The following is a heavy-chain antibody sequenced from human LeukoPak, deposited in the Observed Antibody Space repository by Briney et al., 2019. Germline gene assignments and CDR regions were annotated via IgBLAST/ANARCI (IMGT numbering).Heavy chain of an antibody. CDR1: GFAFSNFA. CDR2: VSYEGTIK. V-gene: IGHV3-30*14. Sequence: GGSLRLSCAASGFAFSNFAMHWVRQAPGKGLEWVAVVSYEGTIKYYSDSAKGRFTISRDNSNSLISLQMNNLTTEDTAVYYCAREKFDSWGQGILVIVS. CDR3: AREKFDS. J-gene: IGHJ5*01.